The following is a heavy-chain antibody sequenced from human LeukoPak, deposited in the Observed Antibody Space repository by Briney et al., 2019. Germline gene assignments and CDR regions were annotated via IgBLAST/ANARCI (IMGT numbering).Heavy chain of an antibody. D-gene: IGHD1-1*01. Sequence: QPGRSLRLSCAASGFTFSSYAMHWARQAPGKGLEWVSVISGSGANTDYAESVKGRFTISRDNSKNTLSLQMNSLRAEDTAVYYCAKVVGTGTTPTDYWGQGTLVTVSS. CDR2: ISGSGANT. V-gene: IGHV3-23*01. J-gene: IGHJ4*02. CDR1: GFTFSSYA. CDR3: AKVVGTGTTPTDY.